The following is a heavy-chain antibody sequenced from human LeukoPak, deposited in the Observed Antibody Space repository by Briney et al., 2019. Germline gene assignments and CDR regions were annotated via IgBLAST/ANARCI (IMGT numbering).Heavy chain of an antibody. Sequence: SETLSLTCTVSGGSISSYHWSWIRQPPGKGLEWIGHIYYTGSTNYNPSLKSRVTISLDTSKNQFSLKLSSVTAADTAVYYCARVGGSYSAGMDVWGQGTTVTVSS. V-gene: IGHV4-59*01. D-gene: IGHD1-26*01. CDR3: ARVGGSYSAGMDV. CDR2: IYYTGST. CDR1: GGSISSYH. J-gene: IGHJ6*02.